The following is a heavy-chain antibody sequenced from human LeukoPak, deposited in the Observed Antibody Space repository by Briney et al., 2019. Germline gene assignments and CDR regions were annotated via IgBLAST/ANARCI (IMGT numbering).Heavy chain of an antibody. CDR2: MNPNSGNT. J-gene: IGHJ4*02. CDR3: ARGVVRYDFWSGKPFDY. V-gene: IGHV1-8*01. Sequence: GASVKVSCKASGYTFTRYDINWVRQATGQGLEWMGWMNPNSGNTGYAQKFQGRVTMTRNTSISTAYMELSSLRSEDTAVYYCARGVVRYDFWSGKPFDYWGQGTLVTVSS. D-gene: IGHD3-3*01. CDR1: GYTFTRYD.